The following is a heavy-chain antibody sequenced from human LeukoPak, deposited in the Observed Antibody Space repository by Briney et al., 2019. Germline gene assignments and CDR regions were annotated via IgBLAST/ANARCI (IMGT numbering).Heavy chain of an antibody. J-gene: IGHJ6*03. V-gene: IGHV3-33*01. CDR1: RFTFSSYG. D-gene: IGHD2-2*01. CDR3: ARDRAAAMEYYYMDV. CDR2: IRYDGSNK. Sequence: GGSLRLSCAASRFTFSSYGMHWVRQAPGKGLEWVAVIRYDGSNKNYADSVKGRFTISRDNSENTLYLQINSLRAEDTAVYYCARDRAAAMEYYYMDVWGKGTTVTVSS.